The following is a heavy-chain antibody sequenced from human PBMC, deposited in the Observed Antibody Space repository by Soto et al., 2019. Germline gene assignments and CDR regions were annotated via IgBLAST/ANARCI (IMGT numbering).Heavy chain of an antibody. CDR3: ARGFPLWFAP. CDR2: INAGNGNT. Sequence: ASGKVSCKAAGYTFTNYARHCVRQAPGQRLEWMGWINAGNGNTKYSQKFQGRVTITRDTSASTAYMELSSLRSEDTAVYYCARGFPLWFAPWGQGTLVTVSS. D-gene: IGHD3-16*02. J-gene: IGHJ5*02. V-gene: IGHV1-3*01. CDR1: GYTFTNYA.